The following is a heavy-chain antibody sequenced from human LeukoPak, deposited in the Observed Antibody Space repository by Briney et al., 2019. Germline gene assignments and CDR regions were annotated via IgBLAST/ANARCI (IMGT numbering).Heavy chain of an antibody. D-gene: IGHD5-12*01. V-gene: IGHV1-46*01. CDR3: ARVVASQYYYYGMDV. Sequence: ASVKVSCKASGYTFTSYYMHWVRQAPGQGLEWMGIINPSGGSTSYAQKCQGRVTMTRNTSTSTVYMELSSRSSEDTAVYYCARVVASQYYYYGMDVWGQGTTVTVSS. CDR2: INPSGGST. CDR1: GYTFTSYY. J-gene: IGHJ6*02.